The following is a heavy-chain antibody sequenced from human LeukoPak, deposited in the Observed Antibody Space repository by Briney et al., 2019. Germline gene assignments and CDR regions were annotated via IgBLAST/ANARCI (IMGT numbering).Heavy chain of an antibody. J-gene: IGHJ4*02. CDR2: IYHTGNT. D-gene: IGHD6-13*01. Sequence: SETLSLTCTVSGGSIRSYYWSWIRQPPGKGLEWIGYIYHTGNTNYNPSLKSRVTISIDTSTNQFSLKLSSVTAADTAVYYCARHWAGRLLSSWYFDYWGQGTLVTVSS. CDR3: ARHWAGRLLSSWYFDY. CDR1: GGSIRSYY. V-gene: IGHV4-59*08.